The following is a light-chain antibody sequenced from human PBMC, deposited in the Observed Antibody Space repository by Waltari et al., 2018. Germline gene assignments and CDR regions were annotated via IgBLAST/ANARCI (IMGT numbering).Light chain of an antibody. Sequence: QSVLPQPPSASGTPGQTVTISCNGSSSNIGSNYVYWYQQLPGTAPKLLIFKNNQRPSGVPDRFSDSKSGTSASLAINGLRSEDEADYYCAAWDDSLSGLVLGAGTKVTVL. CDR1: SSNIGSNY. CDR3: AAWDDSLSGLV. J-gene: IGLJ3*02. V-gene: IGLV1-47*01. CDR2: KNN.